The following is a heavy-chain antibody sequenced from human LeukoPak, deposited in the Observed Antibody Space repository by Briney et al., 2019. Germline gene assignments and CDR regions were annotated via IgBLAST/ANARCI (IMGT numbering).Heavy chain of an antibody. V-gene: IGHV3-7*01. CDR1: GFTFSSYW. J-gene: IGHJ4*02. D-gene: IGHD6-13*01. CDR2: IKQDGSEK. CDR3: ARGGSSWPFDY. Sequence: GGSLRLSCAASGFTFSSYWMSWVRQAPGKGLEWVANIKQDGSEKYYVDSVKGRFTISRDNAKNSLYLQMNSVRAEDTAVYYCARGGSSWPFDYWGQGTLVTVSS.